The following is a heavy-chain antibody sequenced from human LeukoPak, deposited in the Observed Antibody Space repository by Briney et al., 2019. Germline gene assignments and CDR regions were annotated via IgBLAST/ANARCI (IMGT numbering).Heavy chain of an antibody. Sequence: PGGSLRFSCAASGFTFSSYSMNWVRQAPGKGLEWVSYISSSSSTIYYADSVKGRFTISRDNAKNSLYLQMNSLRDEDTAVYYCARVLRYFDWPQGPDDYWGQGTLVTVSS. D-gene: IGHD3-9*01. CDR2: ISSSSSTI. J-gene: IGHJ4*02. V-gene: IGHV3-48*02. CDR1: GFTFSSYS. CDR3: ARVLRYFDWPQGPDDY.